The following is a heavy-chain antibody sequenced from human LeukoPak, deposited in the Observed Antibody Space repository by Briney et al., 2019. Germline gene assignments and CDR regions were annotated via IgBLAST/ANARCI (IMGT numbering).Heavy chain of an antibody. CDR3: AKEWGKYSSSRYGMDV. D-gene: IGHD6-13*01. V-gene: IGHV3-30*02. J-gene: IGHJ6*01. CDR2: IRFAGSNVGSNV. Sequence: PGGSLRFSCATSGLTLSTNGMHWVRQAPGKGLEWVVFIRFAGSNVGSNVYYADSVKGRFTISRDNSKNTLYLQMNSLRAEDTAVYYCAKEWGKYSSSRYGMDVWGQGTTVTVSS. CDR1: GLTLSTNG.